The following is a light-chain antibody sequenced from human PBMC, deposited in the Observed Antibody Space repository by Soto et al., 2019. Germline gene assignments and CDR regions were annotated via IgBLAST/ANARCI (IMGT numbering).Light chain of an antibody. Sequence: DIQMTQSPSTLSASVGDRVTITCRASQSINTWLAWYQQKPGKAPKLLIYRASTLESGVPSRFSGSGSGTEFTLIISSLQPDDFSTYYCQHYNTYTCTFGPGTKLDI. J-gene: IGKJ3*01. CDR3: QHYNTYTCT. CDR1: QSINTW. V-gene: IGKV1-5*03. CDR2: RAS.